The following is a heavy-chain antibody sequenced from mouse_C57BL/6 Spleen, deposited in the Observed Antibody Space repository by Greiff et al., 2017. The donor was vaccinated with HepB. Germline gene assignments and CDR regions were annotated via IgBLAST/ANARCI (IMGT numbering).Heavy chain of an antibody. Sequence: EVKLQESGPGLVKPSQSLSLTCSVTGYSITSGYYWNWIRQFPGNKLEWMGYISYDGSNNYNPSLKNRISITRDTSKNQFFLKLNSVTTEDTATYYCARADGAWFAYWGQGTLVTVSA. CDR3: ARADGAWFAY. CDR1: GYSITSGYY. D-gene: IGHD1-1*01. J-gene: IGHJ3*01. V-gene: IGHV3-6*01. CDR2: ISYDGSN.